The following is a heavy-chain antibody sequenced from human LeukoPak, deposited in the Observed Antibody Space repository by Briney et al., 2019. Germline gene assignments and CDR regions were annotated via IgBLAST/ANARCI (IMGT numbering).Heavy chain of an antibody. CDR3: AKDRMDYGDYGFFDY. J-gene: IGHJ4*02. CDR1: GFTFSSYW. Sequence: GGSLRLSCAASGFTFSSYWMSWVRQAPGKGLEWVANIKQDGSEKYYVDSVKGRFTISRDNSKNTLYLQMNSLRAEDTAVYYCAKDRMDYGDYGFFDYWGQGTLVTVSS. V-gene: IGHV3-7*01. CDR2: IKQDGSEK. D-gene: IGHD4-17*01.